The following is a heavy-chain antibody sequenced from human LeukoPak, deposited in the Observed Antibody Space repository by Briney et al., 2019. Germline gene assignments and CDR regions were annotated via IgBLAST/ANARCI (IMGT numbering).Heavy chain of an antibody. D-gene: IGHD2-15*01. J-gene: IGHJ4*02. CDR1: GITFSSYA. CDR2: VSDSVGST. CDR3: AKGYCSGGSCWGYFDY. Sequence: PGGSLRLSCAASGITFSSYAMSWVRQAPGKGREWVSGVSDSVGSTSYTDSVKGRLTIATANCKNSLYLQVTSQRAADPAVSYCAKGYCSGGSCWGYFDYWGQGTLVTVSS. V-gene: IGHV3-23*01.